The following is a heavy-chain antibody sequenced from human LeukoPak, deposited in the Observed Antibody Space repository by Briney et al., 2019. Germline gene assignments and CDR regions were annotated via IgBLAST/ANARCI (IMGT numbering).Heavy chain of an antibody. D-gene: IGHD3-16*02. CDR3: ARSSYYDYVWGSYRLDY. CDR1: GYIFTSYW. Sequence: HGESLKISCKGSGYIFTSYWIGWVRQMPGKGLEWMGIIYPGDSDTRYSPSFQGQVTISADKSISTAYLQWSSLKASDTAMYYCARSSYYDYVWGSYRLDYWGQGTLVTVSS. J-gene: IGHJ4*02. CDR2: IYPGDSDT. V-gene: IGHV5-51*01.